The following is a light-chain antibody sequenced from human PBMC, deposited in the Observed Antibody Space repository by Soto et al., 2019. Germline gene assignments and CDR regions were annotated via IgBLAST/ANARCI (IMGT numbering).Light chain of an antibody. CDR2: DAS. CDR3: QQRSNWPWT. Sequence: EIVLTQSPATLSLPPGERATLSCRASQSISSYLAWYQQKPGQAPRLLIYDASNRATGIPARFSGSGSGTDFTLTISSLEPEEFAVYFCQQRSNWPWTFGQGTKVEIK. J-gene: IGKJ1*01. V-gene: IGKV3-11*01. CDR1: QSISSY.